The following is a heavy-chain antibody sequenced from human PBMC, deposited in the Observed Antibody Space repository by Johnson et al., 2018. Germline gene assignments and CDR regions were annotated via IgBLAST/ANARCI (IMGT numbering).Heavy chain of an antibody. D-gene: IGHD6-19*01. J-gene: IGHJ6*02. CDR3: SRTPIAGAGAGGNV. CDR2: IWYDGSNK. V-gene: IGHV3-33*08. Sequence: QVQLVESGGGVVQPGRSLRLSCAASGFTFSSYGMHWVRQAPGKGLEWVAVIWYDGSNKYYADSVKGRFTISRDNSKNTLYLQMNSLRAEDTAVYYCSRTPIAGAGAGGNVWGQGTTVTVSS. CDR1: GFTFSSYG.